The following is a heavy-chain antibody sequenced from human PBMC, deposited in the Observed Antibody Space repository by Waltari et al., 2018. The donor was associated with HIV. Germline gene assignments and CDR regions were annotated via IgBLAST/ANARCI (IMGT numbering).Heavy chain of an antibody. CDR3: ARVAYSSSWTPPFDY. D-gene: IGHD6-13*01. J-gene: IGHJ4*02. Sequence: QVQLVQSGAEVKKPGASVKVSCKASGYTFTSYYMHWVRQAPGQGLEWMGIINPSGGYKSNEQKFQGRVTMTRDTSTSTVYMELSSLRSDDATVYYCARVAYSSSWTPPFDYRGQGTLVTVSS. CDR2: INPSGGYK. V-gene: IGHV1-46*01. CDR1: GYTFTSYY.